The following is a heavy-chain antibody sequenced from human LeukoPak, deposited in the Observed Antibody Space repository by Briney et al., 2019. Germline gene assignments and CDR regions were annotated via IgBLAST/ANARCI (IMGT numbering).Heavy chain of an antibody. CDR3: ARVKAATLFYYCYYMDV. CDR1: GYTFTSYD. Sequence: ASVKVSCKASGYTFTSYDINWVRQATGQGLEWMGWMNPNSGNTGYAQKFQGRVTMTRNTSISTAYMELSSLRSEDTAVYYCARVKAATLFYYCYYMDVWGKGTTVTISS. V-gene: IGHV1-8*01. CDR2: MNPNSGNT. D-gene: IGHD2-15*01. J-gene: IGHJ6*03.